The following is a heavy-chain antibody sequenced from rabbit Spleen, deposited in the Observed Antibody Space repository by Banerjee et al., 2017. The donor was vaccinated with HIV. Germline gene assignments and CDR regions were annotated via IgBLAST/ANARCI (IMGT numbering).Heavy chain of an antibody. J-gene: IGHJ4*01. CDR3: ARDGDDAGYDFNL. Sequence: EQLEESGGGLVKPEGSLTLTCKASGVSFSDKDVMCWVRQAPGKGLEWIACIYTSPWSNTWYANWAKGRFTISKTSSTTVTLQMTSLTAADAATYFCARDGDDAGYDFNLWGQGTLVTVS. CDR1: GVSFSDKDV. D-gene: IGHD3-1*01. CDR2: IYTSPWSNT. V-gene: IGHV1S45*01.